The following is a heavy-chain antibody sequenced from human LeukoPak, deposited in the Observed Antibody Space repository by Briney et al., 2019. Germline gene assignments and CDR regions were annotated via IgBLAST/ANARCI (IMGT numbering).Heavy chain of an antibody. CDR1: GFTFRNYA. CDR3: AKEALQSLRYSYISNFDC. J-gene: IGHJ4*02. CDR2: ISASGDTT. V-gene: IGHV3-23*01. Sequence: PGGSLRLSCLASGFTFRNYAMTWVRQAPGKGLEWVSGISASGDTTYYADSVKGRFTISRDNSENTIYLQMNTLRAEDTAVYFCAKEALQSLRYSYISNFDCWGQGTLVTVSS. D-gene: IGHD5-18*01.